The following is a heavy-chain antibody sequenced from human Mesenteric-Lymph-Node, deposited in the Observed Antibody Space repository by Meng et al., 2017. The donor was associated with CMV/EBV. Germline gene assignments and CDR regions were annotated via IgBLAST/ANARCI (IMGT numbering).Heavy chain of an antibody. CDR1: GFTFSSYA. V-gene: IGHV3-23*01. Sequence: GESLKISCAASGFTFSSYAMSWVRQAPGKGLEWVSAISGSGGSTYYADSVKGRFTISRDNSKNTLYLQMNSLRAEDTAVYYCAKDLAWGGFSDFDLWGRGTLVTVSS. CDR3: AKDLAWGGFSDFDL. D-gene: IGHD3-16*02. J-gene: IGHJ2*01. CDR2: ISGSGGST.